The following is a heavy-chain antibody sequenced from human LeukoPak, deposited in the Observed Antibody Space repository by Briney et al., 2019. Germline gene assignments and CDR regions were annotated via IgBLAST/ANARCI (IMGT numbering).Heavy chain of an antibody. CDR1: GFTFSGYF. CDR3: VAFYGDFVGAFDY. Sequence: PGGSLRLSCAASGFTFSGYFMSWVRQAPGKGLEWVSSISRSSSYKHSADSVQGRFTISRDNAKNSLYLHMNSLRAEDTAVYYCVAFYGDFVGAFDYWGQGTLVTVSS. D-gene: IGHD4-17*01. J-gene: IGHJ4*02. CDR2: ISRSSSYK. V-gene: IGHV3-21*01.